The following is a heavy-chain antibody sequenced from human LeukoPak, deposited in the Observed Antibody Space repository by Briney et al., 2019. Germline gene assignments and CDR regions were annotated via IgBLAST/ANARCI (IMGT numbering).Heavy chain of an antibody. Sequence: ASVKVSCKASGYTFKHFCIYWVRQAPGQGLEWMGWINPNSGDTKYAQKFQGRVIMTRDTSISTAYMELTSLTSDDSAVYYCARDAFGNPTDYWGQGTLVTVSS. D-gene: IGHD4-23*01. J-gene: IGHJ4*02. CDR1: GYTFKHFC. CDR2: INPNSGDT. V-gene: IGHV1-2*02. CDR3: ARDAFGNPTDY.